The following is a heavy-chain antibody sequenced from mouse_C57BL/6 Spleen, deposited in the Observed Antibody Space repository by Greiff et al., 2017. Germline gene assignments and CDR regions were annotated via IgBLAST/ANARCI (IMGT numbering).Heavy chain of an antibody. CDR3: ARGGYGSSPAWFAY. J-gene: IGHJ3*01. Sequence: VQLQQSGPGMVKPSQSLSLTCTVTGYSITSGYDWHWIRHFPGNKLEWMGYISYSGSTNYNPSLKSRISITHDTSKNHFFLKLNSVTTEDTATYYCARGGYGSSPAWFAYWGQGTLVTVSA. D-gene: IGHD1-1*01. CDR1: GYSITSGYD. CDR2: ISYSGST. V-gene: IGHV3-1*01.